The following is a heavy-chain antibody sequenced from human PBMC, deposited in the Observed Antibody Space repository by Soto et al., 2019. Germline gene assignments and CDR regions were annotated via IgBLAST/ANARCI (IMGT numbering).Heavy chain of an antibody. CDR3: ARHGPLGAARYMDV. V-gene: IGHV5-51*01. Sequence: GESLKISCKGSGYSFTSYWIAWVRQMPGKGLEWMGIIYPGDSDARYSPSFQGQVTISVDKSISTAYLQWRSLKASDSAMYYCARHGPLGAARYMDVWGEGTAVTVSS. CDR1: GYSFTSYW. CDR2: IYPGDSDA. J-gene: IGHJ6*03. D-gene: IGHD2-15*01.